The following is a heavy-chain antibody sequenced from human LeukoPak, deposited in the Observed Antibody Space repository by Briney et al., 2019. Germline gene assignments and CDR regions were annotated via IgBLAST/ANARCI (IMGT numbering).Heavy chain of an antibody. J-gene: IGHJ6*03. CDR2: MNPNSGNT. D-gene: IGHD2-15*01. V-gene: IGHV1-8*03. CDR1: GYTFTSYD. Sequence: ASVKVSCKASGYTFTSYDINWVRQATGQGLEWMGWMNPNSGNTGYAQKFQGRVTITRNTSISTAYMELSSQRSEDTAVYYCARGQYCSGGSCSVLFDYYYYYYMDVWGKGTTVTVSS. CDR3: ARGQYCSGGSCSVLFDYYYYYYMDV.